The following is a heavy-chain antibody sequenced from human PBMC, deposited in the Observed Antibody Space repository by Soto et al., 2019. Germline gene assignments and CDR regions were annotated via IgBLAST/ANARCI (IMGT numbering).Heavy chain of an antibody. V-gene: IGHV3-23*01. D-gene: IGHD6-13*01. CDR3: AKLPREGAAAGPDFDY. CDR1: GFTFSSYA. CDR2: ISGSGGST. J-gene: IGHJ4*02. Sequence: SLRLSCSASGFTFSSYAISRVRQAPGMGLEWVSAISGSGGSTYYADSVKGRFTISRDNSKNTLYLQMNSLRAEDTAVYYCAKLPREGAAAGPDFDYWGQGTLVTVSS.